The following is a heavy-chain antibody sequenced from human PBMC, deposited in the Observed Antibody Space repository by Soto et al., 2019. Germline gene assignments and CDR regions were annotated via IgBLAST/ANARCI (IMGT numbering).Heavy chain of an antibody. CDR1: GGSFSGYY. CDR3: ARGRYYYGSGRYPYMDV. V-gene: IGHV4-34*01. CDR2: INHSGST. J-gene: IGHJ6*03. D-gene: IGHD3-10*01. Sequence: SETLSLSCAVYGGSFSGYYWGWIRQPPGKGLEWIGEINHSGSTNYNPSLKSRVTISVDTSKNQFSLKLSSVAAADTAVYFCARGRYYYGSGRYPYMDVWGKGTTVTVSS.